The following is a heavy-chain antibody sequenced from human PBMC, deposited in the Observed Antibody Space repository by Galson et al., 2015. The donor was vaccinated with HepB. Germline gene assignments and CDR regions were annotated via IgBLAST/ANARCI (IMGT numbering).Heavy chain of an antibody. CDR2: ISGYNGNT. CDR1: GYTFTSYS. D-gene: IGHD6-13*01. Sequence: SCKASGYTFTSYSITWVRQAPGQGLEWMGWISGYNGNTKYTQKSQGRVTMTTDTSTSTAYMELRSLRSDDTAVYYCASSGIVAGGTLDFWGQGTLVTVSS. CDR3: ASSGIVAGGTLDF. J-gene: IGHJ4*02. V-gene: IGHV1-18*04.